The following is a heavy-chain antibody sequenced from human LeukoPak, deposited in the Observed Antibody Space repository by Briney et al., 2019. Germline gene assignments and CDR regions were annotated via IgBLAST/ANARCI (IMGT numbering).Heavy chain of an antibody. J-gene: IGHJ4*02. CDR2: INGDGTTT. CDR1: GFTFSSYA. Sequence: PGGSLRLSCAASGFTFSSYAMSWVRQAPAKGLVWVSRINGDGTTTTYADSVKGRFTISSDDAKHTLYLQMNSLRAEDTAIYYCVSDIGDWGQGTLVTVSS. D-gene: IGHD3-10*01. V-gene: IGHV3-74*01. CDR3: VSDIGD.